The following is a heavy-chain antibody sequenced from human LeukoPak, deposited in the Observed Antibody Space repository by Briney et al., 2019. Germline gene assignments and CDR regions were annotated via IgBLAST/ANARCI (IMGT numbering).Heavy chain of an antibody. CDR3: AREKGSSWVQYWFDP. V-gene: IGHV4-4*07. J-gene: IGHJ5*02. CDR1: GGSISGYY. Sequence: PSETLSLTCTVSGGSISGYYWSWIRQPAGKGLEWIGRIYASGSTNYNPSLKSRVTISVDTSKNQFSLKLSSVTAADTAVYYCAREKGSSWVQYWFDPWGQGTLVTVSS. D-gene: IGHD6-13*01. CDR2: IYASGST.